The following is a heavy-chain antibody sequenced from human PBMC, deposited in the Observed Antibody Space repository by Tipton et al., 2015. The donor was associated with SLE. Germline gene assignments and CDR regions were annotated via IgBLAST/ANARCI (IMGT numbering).Heavy chain of an antibody. J-gene: IGHJ4*02. V-gene: IGHV4-59*13. D-gene: IGHD2-15*01. CDR3: AGIGGIGGFHLPS. CDR2: VDYSGST. Sequence: TLSLTCTVSGCSIGSFYWTWIRQSPEKGLEWITYVDYSGSTRYNPSLKSRVTVSIDTSKNQSSVKLTSVTAADTAVYYCAGIGGIGGFHLPSWGQGTLVTVSS. CDR1: GCSIGSFY.